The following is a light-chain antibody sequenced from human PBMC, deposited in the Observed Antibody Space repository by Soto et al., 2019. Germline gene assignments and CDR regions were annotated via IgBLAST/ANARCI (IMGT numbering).Light chain of an antibody. Sequence: EIVLTQSPGTLSLSPGERDTLSCRASQSFSSNFLAWYQQTTGQTPRILISGASTRAAGISDRFRGSGSGTEFTLTISRLQSEDSEVYYCQQRSNWPITFGQGTRLEIK. V-gene: IGKV3D-20*02. CDR2: GAS. J-gene: IGKJ5*01. CDR1: QSFSSNF. CDR3: QQRSNWPIT.